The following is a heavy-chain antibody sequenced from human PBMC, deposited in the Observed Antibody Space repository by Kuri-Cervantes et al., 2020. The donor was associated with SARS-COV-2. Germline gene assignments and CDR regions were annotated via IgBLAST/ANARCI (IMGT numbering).Heavy chain of an antibody. CDR2: ITPFNGDT. CDR3: ARSGPGAISREDGAFDI. J-gene: IGHJ3*02. V-gene: IGHV1-45*02. Sequence: SVKVSCKASGVSFDYRFLHWARQAPGQALEWMGWITPFNGDTNYAQRFQDRVTITRDRSMSTAYMELSSLKFEDTAMYYCARSGPGAISREDGAFDIWGQGTMVTVSS. CDR1: GVSFDYRF. D-gene: IGHD5-24*01.